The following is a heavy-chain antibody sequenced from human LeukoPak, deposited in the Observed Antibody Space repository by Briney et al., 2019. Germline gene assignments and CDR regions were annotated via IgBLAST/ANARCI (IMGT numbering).Heavy chain of an antibody. Sequence: PGRPLRLSCAASGFTFSSYGMHWVRQAPGKGLEWVAVISYDGSNRYYADSVKGRFTISRDNSKNTLYLQMNSLRAEDTAVYYCAKDRGPSIAAAGQYYYYGMDVWGQGTTVTVSS. CDR3: AKDRGPSIAAAGQYYYYGMDV. D-gene: IGHD6-13*01. V-gene: IGHV3-30*18. J-gene: IGHJ6*02. CDR2: ISYDGSNR. CDR1: GFTFSSYG.